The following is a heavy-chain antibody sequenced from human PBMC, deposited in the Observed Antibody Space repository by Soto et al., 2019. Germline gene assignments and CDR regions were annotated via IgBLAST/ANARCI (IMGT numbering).Heavy chain of an antibody. V-gene: IGHV3-15*01. J-gene: IGHJ6*02. Sequence: PVGSLRLSCAASGFTFSNAWMSWVRQAPGKGLEWVGRIKSKTDGGTTDYAAPVKGRFTISRGDSKNTLYLQMNSLKTEDTAVYYCTTGYCSSTSCFPYYYGMDVWGQGTTVTVSS. D-gene: IGHD2-2*01. CDR3: TTGYCSSTSCFPYYYGMDV. CDR2: IKSKTDGGTT. CDR1: GFTFSNAW.